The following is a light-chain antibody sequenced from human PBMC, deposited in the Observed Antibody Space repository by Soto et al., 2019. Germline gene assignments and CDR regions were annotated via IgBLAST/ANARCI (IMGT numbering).Light chain of an antibody. Sequence: EIVMTQSPATLSVSPGERATLSCRASQSVSIKLAWYQQQPGQAPRLLIFAASNRATGIPDRFSGSGSGTDFTLTISRLEPEDFAVYYCQHYGTSPGTFGQGTRLEI. CDR1: QSVSIK. V-gene: IGKV3-20*01. CDR3: QHYGTSPGT. J-gene: IGKJ5*01. CDR2: AAS.